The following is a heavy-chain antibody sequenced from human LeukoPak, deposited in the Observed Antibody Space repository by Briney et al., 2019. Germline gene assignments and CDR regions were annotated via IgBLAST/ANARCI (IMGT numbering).Heavy chain of an antibody. Sequence: AGGSLRLSCAASGFTFSSYSMNWVRQAPGKGLEWVPSISSSSSYIYYADSVKGRFTISRDNAKNSLYLQMNSLRAEDTAVYYCARVTFGSTVTTENWFDPWGQGTLVTVSS. CDR1: GFTFSSYS. J-gene: IGHJ5*02. D-gene: IGHD4-11*01. V-gene: IGHV3-21*01. CDR3: ARVTFGSTVTTENWFDP. CDR2: ISSSSSYI.